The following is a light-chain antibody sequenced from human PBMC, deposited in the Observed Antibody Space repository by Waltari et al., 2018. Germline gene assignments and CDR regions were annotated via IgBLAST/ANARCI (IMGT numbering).Light chain of an antibody. J-gene: IGKJ1*01. V-gene: IGKV1-6*01. CDR2: AAS. CDR1: QGIRYD. CDR3: LQDYNYPWT. Sequence: IQLTQSPSFLSASVGDRVTITCRASQGIRYDLGWYQQKPGKAPKLLIYAASSLQSGVPSRFSGGGAGTEFTLTISSLQPEDFATYYCLQDYNYPWTFGQGTKVEIK.